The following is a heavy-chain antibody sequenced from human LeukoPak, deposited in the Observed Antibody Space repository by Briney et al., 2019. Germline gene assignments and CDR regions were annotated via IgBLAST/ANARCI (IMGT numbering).Heavy chain of an antibody. Sequence: GGSLRLSCAVSGITLSNYAMSWVRQAPGKGLEWVAGISGSGGGTNYADSVKGRFTISRDNPKNTLYLQMNNVRADDTAVYFCAKRGVVIRVILVGFHKEAYYFDSWGQGALVTVSS. CDR2: ISGSGGGT. D-gene: IGHD3-22*01. CDR1: GITLSNYA. CDR3: AKRGVVIRVILVGFHKEAYYFDS. V-gene: IGHV3-23*01. J-gene: IGHJ4*02.